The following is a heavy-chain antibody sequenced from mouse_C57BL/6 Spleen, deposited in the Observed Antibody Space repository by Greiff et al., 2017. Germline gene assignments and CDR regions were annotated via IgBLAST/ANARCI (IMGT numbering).Heavy chain of an antibody. D-gene: IGHD3-1*01. CDR1: GFTFSSYA. Sequence: EVQLVESGGGLVKPGGSLKLSCAASGFTFSSYAMSWVRQTPEKRLEWVATISDGGSYTYYPDNVKGRFTISRDNAKNNLYLQMSHLKSEDTAMYYCARDGRGYYFDYWGQGTTLTVSS. CDR3: ARDGRGYYFDY. J-gene: IGHJ2*01. CDR2: ISDGGSYT. V-gene: IGHV5-4*01.